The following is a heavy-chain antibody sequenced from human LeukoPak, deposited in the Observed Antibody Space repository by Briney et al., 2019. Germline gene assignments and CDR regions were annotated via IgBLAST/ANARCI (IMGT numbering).Heavy chain of an antibody. V-gene: IGHV2-70*11. D-gene: IGHD3-3*01. CDR2: IDWDDDK. Sequence: SGPTLVNPTQTLTLTCTFSGFSLSTSGMCVSWIRQPPGKALEWLARIDWDDDKYYSTSLKTRLTISKDTSKNQVVLTMTNMDPVDTATYYCARMIAPPASYYDFWSGYPHFDYWGQGTLVTVSS. CDR1: GFSLSTSGMC. J-gene: IGHJ4*02. CDR3: ARMIAPPASYYDFWSGYPHFDY.